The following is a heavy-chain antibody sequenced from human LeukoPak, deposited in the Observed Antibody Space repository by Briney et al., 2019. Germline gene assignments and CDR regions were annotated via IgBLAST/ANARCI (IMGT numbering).Heavy chain of an antibody. CDR1: GFTFSGSA. V-gene: IGHV3-23*01. CDR2: ISFSGGST. CDR3: ARDIQLST. Sequence: PGGSLRLSCAASGFTFSGSAMSWVRQAPGKGLEWVSLISFSGGSTYYADSVKGRFIISRDNSRDTLYVQMNSLRAEDTAIYYCARDIQLSTWGLGTMVTVSS. J-gene: IGHJ3*01. D-gene: IGHD5-24*01.